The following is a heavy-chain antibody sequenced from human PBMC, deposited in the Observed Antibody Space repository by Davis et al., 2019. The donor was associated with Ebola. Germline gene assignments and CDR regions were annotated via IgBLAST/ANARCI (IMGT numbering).Heavy chain of an antibody. CDR1: EFTFGSYW. J-gene: IGHJ5*02. CDR3: VREATGVSLDP. Sequence: HTGGSLRLSCAASEFTFGSYWMHWVRQAPGRGLVWVSRINTDGSTTSYADSVKGLFSISRDNAKNTLYLQMNSLRAEDTAVYYCVREATGVSLDPWGQGTLVTVSS. D-gene: IGHD6-6*01. CDR2: INTDGSTT. V-gene: IGHV3-74*01.